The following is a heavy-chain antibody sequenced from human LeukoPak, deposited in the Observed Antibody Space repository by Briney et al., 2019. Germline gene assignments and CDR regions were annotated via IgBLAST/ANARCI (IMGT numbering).Heavy chain of an antibody. CDR3: ARDGPAAAGPVLDY. J-gene: IGHJ4*02. V-gene: IGHV3-74*01. D-gene: IGHD6-13*01. Sequence: PGGFLRLSCAASGFTFSNYWMHWVRQVPGKGLVWVSHIKGDGSITNYADSVKGRFTVSRVNAKDTLYLQMNSLRVEDSAIYYCARDGPAAAGPVLDYWGQGALVTVSS. CDR2: IKGDGSIT. CDR1: GFTFSNYW.